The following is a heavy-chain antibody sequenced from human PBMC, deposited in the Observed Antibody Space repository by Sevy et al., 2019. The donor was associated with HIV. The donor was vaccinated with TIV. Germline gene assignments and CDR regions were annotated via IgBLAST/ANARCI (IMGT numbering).Heavy chain of an antibody. D-gene: IGHD3-22*01. CDR3: ARGPINMKEVAKHY. Sequence: GGSLRLSCAASGFTFSSYAMHWVRQAPGKGLEWVAVISYDGSNKYYADSVKGRFTISRANSKNTQYLQMNSLRAEDTAEYYCARGPINMKEVAKHYWGQGTQVTVSS. CDR2: ISYDGSNK. V-gene: IGHV3-30-3*01. CDR1: GFTFSSYA. J-gene: IGHJ4*02.